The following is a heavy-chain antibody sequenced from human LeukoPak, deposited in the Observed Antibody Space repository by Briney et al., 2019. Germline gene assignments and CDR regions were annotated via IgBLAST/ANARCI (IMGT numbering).Heavy chain of an antibody. CDR2: IYNSGST. CDR3: ARIYYDSGAYYRRAFDI. Sequence: PSETLSLTCTVSGGSISTYYWSWIRQPPGKGLEWIAYIYNSGSTNSNPSLKTRVTISVDTSKNQFALRLISVTAADTAVYYCARIYYDSGAYYRRAFDIWGQGTMVSVSS. J-gene: IGHJ3*02. V-gene: IGHV4-59*01. D-gene: IGHD3-22*01. CDR1: GGSISTYY.